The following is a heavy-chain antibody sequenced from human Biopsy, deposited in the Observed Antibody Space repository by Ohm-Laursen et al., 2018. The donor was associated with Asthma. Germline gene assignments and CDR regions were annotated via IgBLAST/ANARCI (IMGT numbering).Heavy chain of an antibody. CDR2: IYYSGST. V-gene: IGHV4-31*03. J-gene: IGHJ4*02. CDR3: ARAQDYYDSRGYYRSFDY. D-gene: IGHD3-22*01. Sequence: TLSLTCTVSYGSITSGGYYWTWIRQHPGKGLEWIGFIYYSGSTYYNPSLKSRVSISIDTSKNQLSLKLSSVTAADTAVYYCARAQDYYDSRGYYRSFDYWGQETLVTVSS. CDR1: YGSITSGGYY.